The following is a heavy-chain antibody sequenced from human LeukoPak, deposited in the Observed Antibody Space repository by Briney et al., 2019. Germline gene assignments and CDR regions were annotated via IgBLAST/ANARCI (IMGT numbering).Heavy chain of an antibody. CDR3: ATRPTPPYYYYYMDV. D-gene: IGHD4-23*01. Sequence: SETLSLTCAVYGGSFSGYYWNWIRQPPGRGLEWIGEINHSGSTNYNPSLKSRVTISIDTSKNQFSLKLSSVTSADTAVYYCATRPTPPYYYYYMDVWAKGTTVTVSS. CDR2: INHSGST. V-gene: IGHV4-34*01. J-gene: IGHJ6*03. CDR1: GGSFSGYY.